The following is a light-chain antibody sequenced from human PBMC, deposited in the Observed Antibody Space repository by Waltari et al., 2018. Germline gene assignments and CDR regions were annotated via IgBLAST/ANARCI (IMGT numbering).Light chain of an antibody. J-gene: IGKJ2*01. V-gene: IGKV4-1*01. CDR2: WAS. CDR3: QQCYSTPYT. Sequence: DIVMTQSPASLAVALGERVPIHRRSSQNLLYNSDNKNYLAWFQQKPGQPPKLLIYWASTRESGVPDRFSGSGSGTEFTLTISSLQAADVAVYYCQQCYSTPYTFGQGTKLEIK. CDR1: QNLLYNSDNKNY.